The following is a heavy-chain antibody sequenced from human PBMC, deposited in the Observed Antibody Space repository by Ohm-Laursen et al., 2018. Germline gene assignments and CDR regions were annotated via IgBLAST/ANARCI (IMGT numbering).Heavy chain of an antibody. CDR2: IYPGDAES. CDR3: ARRPALRFFPRSEGNGMDV. D-gene: IGHD3-3*01. J-gene: IGHJ6*02. V-gene: IGHV5-51*01. CDR1: GYSFPTYW. Sequence: ESLRISCKASGYSFPTYWIAWVRQMPGKGLEWMGFIYPGDAESRYSPSFQGQVIMSVDKSINTAYLHWRSLRDSDSAIYYCARRPALRFFPRSEGNGMDVWGQGTTVIVSS.